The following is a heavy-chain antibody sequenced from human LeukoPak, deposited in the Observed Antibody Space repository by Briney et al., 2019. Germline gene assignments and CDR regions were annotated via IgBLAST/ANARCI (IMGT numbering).Heavy chain of an antibody. CDR3: ARGTKRITIFGVVTPYYYYYYMDV. CDR1: GYTFTGHY. V-gene: IGHV1-2*02. Sequence: ASVKVSCKASGYTFTGHYMHWVRQAPGQGLEWMGWINPNSGGTNYAQKFQGRVTMTRDTSISTAYMELSRLRSDDTAVYYCARGTKRITIFGVVTPYYYYYYMDVWGKGTTVTVSS. CDR2: INPNSGGT. D-gene: IGHD3-3*01. J-gene: IGHJ6*03.